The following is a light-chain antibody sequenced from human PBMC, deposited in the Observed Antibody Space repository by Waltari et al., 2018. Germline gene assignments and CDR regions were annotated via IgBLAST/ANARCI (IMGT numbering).Light chain of an antibody. CDR3: CAYTGSVWV. CDR1: SSDIGSQKY. V-gene: IGLV2-14*03. CDR2: DVS. J-gene: IGLJ3*02. Sequence: QSALTQPASVSGSPGQSIPMSCTGTSSDIGSQKYVSWSQQHPGKAPKLMIYDVSERPSGVSNRFSGSKSVNTASLTISGLQADDEADYYCCAYTGSVWVFGGGTKLTVL.